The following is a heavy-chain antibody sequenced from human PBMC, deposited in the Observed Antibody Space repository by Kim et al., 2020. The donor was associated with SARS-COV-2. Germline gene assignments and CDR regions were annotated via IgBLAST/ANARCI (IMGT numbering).Heavy chain of an antibody. Sequence: NDAQKFQGRVTVTTDTSTSTAYMELRNLRSDDTAIYYCARDWDYSTDCFDPWGQGTLVTVSS. CDR3: ARDWDYSTDCFDP. V-gene: IGHV1-18*01. J-gene: IGHJ5*02. D-gene: IGHD4-4*01.